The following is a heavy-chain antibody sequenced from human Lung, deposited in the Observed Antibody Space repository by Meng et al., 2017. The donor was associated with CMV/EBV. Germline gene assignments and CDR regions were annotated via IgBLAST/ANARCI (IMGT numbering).Heavy chain of an antibody. CDR1: GFTFSDYY. CDR2: ISGSGGST. Sequence: GESXKISCAASGFTFSDYYMSWIRQAPGKGLEWVSYISGSGGSTYYADSVKGRFTISRDNSKNTLYLQMNSLRAEDTAVYYCAKSYYDSSGYYYNWGQGTLVTVSS. V-gene: IGHV3-23*01. J-gene: IGHJ4*02. D-gene: IGHD3-22*01. CDR3: AKSYYDSSGYYYN.